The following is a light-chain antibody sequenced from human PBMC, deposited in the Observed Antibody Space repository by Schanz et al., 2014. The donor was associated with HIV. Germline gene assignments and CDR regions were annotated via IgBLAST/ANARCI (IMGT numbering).Light chain of an antibody. CDR1: SRNGGGYEY. Sequence: QSALTQPASVSGSPGQSITISCTGTSRNGGGYEYVSWYQQHPGKAPQLIIYDVSNRPSGISYRFSGSKSGNTASLTISGLQAEDEADYYCSSYTSSSTLVVFGGGTKLTVL. CDR2: DVS. CDR3: SSYTSSSTLVV. J-gene: IGLJ2*01. V-gene: IGLV2-14*03.